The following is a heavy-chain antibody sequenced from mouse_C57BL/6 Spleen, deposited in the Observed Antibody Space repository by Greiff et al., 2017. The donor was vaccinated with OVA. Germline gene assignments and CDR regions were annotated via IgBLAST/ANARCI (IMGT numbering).Heavy chain of an antibody. CDR1: GYTFTSYW. Sequence: QVQLQQPGAELVRPGSSVKLSCKASGYTFTSYWMDWVKQRPGQGLEWIGNIYPSDSETHYNQKFKDKATLTVDKSSSTAYMQLSSLTSEDSAVYYCARHDHGGFAYWGQGTLVTVSA. CDR3: ARHDHGGFAY. V-gene: IGHV1-61*01. J-gene: IGHJ3*01. CDR2: IYPSDSET.